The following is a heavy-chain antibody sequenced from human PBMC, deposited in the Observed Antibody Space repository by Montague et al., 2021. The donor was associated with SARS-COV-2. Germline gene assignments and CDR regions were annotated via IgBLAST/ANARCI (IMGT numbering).Heavy chain of an antibody. CDR1: GGQFIRRSRY. CDR3: ARAYRGVPDWDFFDS. CDR2: IYFSGST. Sequence: SETLSLTCSVSGGQFIRRSRYWAWIRQAPGGGLEWIGNIYFSGSTNSNPSLRSRITLYLDMSRVQFCLELRAVTASDTALYYCARAYRGVPDWDFFDSWGQGLLVAVSS. J-gene: IGHJ4*02. V-gene: IGHV4-39*07. D-gene: IGHD3-9*01.